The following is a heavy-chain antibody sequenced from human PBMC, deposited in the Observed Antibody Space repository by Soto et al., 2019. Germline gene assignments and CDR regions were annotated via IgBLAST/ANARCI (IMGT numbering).Heavy chain of an antibody. CDR1: VGSFSGYY. CDR3: AREAYDSSGYRHFDP. D-gene: IGHD3-22*01. Sequence: ETLSLTCAVYVGSFSGYYWSWIRQRPGKGLEWIGEINHSGSTNYNPSLKSRVTISVDTSKNQFSLKLSSVTAADTAVYYCAREAYDSSGYRHFDPWGQGTLVTVSS. J-gene: IGHJ5*02. V-gene: IGHV4-34*01. CDR2: INHSGST.